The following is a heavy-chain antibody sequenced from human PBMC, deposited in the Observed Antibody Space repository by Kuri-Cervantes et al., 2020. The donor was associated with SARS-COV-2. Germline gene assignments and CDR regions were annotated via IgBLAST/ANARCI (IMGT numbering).Heavy chain of an antibody. Sequence: SETLSLTCTVSGGSISSSSYYWGWIRQPPGKGLEWIGSIYYSGSTYYNPSLKSRVTISVATSKNQFSLKLSSVTATDTAVYYCARLLGYCSGGSCYSWFDPWGQGTLVTVSS. CDR3: ARLLGYCSGGSCYSWFDP. J-gene: IGHJ5*02. V-gene: IGHV4-39*01. CDR1: GGSISSSSYY. D-gene: IGHD2-15*01. CDR2: IYYSGST.